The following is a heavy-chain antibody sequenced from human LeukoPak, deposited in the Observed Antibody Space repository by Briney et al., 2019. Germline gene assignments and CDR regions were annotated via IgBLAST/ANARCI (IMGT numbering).Heavy chain of an antibody. Sequence: GGSLRLSCAASGFTFSSYGMHWVRQAPGKGLEWVAVISYDGSNKYYADSVKGRFTISRDNSKNTLYLQMNSLRAEDTAVYYCAKDLHCSGSIDYWGQGTLVTVSS. CDR1: GFTFSSYG. CDR3: AKDLHCSGSIDY. D-gene: IGHD6-19*01. V-gene: IGHV3-30*18. CDR2: ISYDGSNK. J-gene: IGHJ4*02.